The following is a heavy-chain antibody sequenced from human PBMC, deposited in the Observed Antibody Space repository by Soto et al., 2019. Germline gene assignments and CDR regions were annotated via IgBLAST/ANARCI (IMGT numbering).Heavy chain of an antibody. V-gene: IGHV4-39*01. CDR2: MYYSGSP. CDR1: GGSISRSSYY. J-gene: IGHJ6*02. CDR3: ARRPRVWFGEMGYNYDYGMDG. D-gene: IGHD3-10*01. Sequence: SETLSLTCTVSGGSISRSSYYWGWIRQPPGKGLEWIGSMYYSGSPYYNPSLKSRVTISVDTSKNQFSLKLTSVTAADTAVYYCARRPRVWFGEMGYNYDYGMDGWGQGTTVTVSS.